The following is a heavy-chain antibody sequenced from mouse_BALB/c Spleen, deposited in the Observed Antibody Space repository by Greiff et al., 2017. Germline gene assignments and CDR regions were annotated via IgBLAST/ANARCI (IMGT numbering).Heavy chain of an antibody. J-gene: IGHJ4*01. V-gene: IGHV1-14*01. CDR2: INPYNDGT. CDR1: GYTFTSYV. CDR3: ATPLRHEAMDY. D-gene: IGHD1-2*01. Sequence: EVQLQQSGPELVKPGASVKMSCKASGYTFTSYVMHWVKQKPGQGLEWIGYINPYNDGTKYNEKFKGKATLTSDKSSSTAYMELSSLTSEDSAVYYCATPLRHEAMDYWGQGTSVTVSS.